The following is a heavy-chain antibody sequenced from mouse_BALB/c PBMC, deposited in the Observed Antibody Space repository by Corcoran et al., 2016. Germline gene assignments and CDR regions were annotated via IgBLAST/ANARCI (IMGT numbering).Heavy chain of an antibody. D-gene: IGHD3-1*01. CDR3: ARGSSGYGRRDAMDY. CDR1: GYSFTGYT. V-gene: IGHV1S135*01. CDR2: INPYNGGT. Sequence: EVQLQQSGPELVKPGASMKISCKASGYSFTGYTMNWVKQSHGKNLEWIGLINPYNGGTSYNQKFKGKATLTVDKSSSTAFMDLLSLTSDDSAVYYCARGSSGYGRRDAMDYWVQGTSVTVSS. J-gene: IGHJ4*01.